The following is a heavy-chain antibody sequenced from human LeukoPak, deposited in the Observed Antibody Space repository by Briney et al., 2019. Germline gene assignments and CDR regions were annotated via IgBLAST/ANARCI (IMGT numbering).Heavy chain of an antibody. D-gene: IGHD3-10*01. J-gene: IGHJ5*02. V-gene: IGHV1-2*04. CDR1: GYTFTGYY. CDR3: ARSGSGSSNWFDP. Sequence: ASVKVSCKATGYTFTGYYMHWVRQAPGQGLEWMGWINPNRGGTNYAQKFQGWFTMTRDTSISTAYMELSRLRSDDTAVYYCARSGSGSSNWFDPWGQGTLVTVSS. CDR2: INPNRGGT.